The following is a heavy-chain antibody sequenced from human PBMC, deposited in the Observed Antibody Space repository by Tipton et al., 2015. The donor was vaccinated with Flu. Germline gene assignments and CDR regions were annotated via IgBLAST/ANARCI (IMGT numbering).Heavy chain of an antibody. CDR2: ISGSGANT. CDR1: GFTFSSYA. V-gene: IGHV3-23*01. CDR3: AKESPAIGPYDY. Sequence: SLRLSCAASGFTFSSYAMSWVRQAPGKGLEWISGISGSGANTYYADSVKGRFTISRDNSKNTLYLQMNSLRAEDTAVYYCAKESPAIGPYDYWGQGTLVTVSS. D-gene: IGHD2-21*01. J-gene: IGHJ4*02.